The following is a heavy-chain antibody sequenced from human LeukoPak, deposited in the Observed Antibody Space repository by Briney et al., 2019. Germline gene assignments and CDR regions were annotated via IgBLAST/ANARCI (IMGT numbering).Heavy chain of an antibody. CDR3: ARDSSGPLY. CDR1: GFTFSTYA. Sequence: PGGSLRLSCAASGFTFSTYAMYWVRQAPGKGLEYVSAISGNGVSTFYANSVKGRFTISRDNSKNTLYLQMGSLRAEDMAVYYCARDSSGPLYWGQGTLVTVSS. D-gene: IGHD6-19*01. CDR2: ISGNGVST. V-gene: IGHV3-64*01. J-gene: IGHJ4*02.